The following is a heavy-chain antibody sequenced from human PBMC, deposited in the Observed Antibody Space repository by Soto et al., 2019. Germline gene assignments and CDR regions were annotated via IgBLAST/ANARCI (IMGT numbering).Heavy chain of an antibody. J-gene: IGHJ6*02. CDR3: AKDCYGSGTDYFDGMDV. V-gene: IGHV3-23*01. Sequence: GGSLRLSCAASGFSFSSYAMSWVRQAPGKGPEWVSSMTAGGGSTYHADSVKGRFTISRDNSKNTLYLQMNSLRAEDTAVYYCAKDCYGSGTDYFDGMDVRGQGTTVTVSS. CDR1: GFSFSSYA. CDR2: MTAGGGST. D-gene: IGHD3-10*01.